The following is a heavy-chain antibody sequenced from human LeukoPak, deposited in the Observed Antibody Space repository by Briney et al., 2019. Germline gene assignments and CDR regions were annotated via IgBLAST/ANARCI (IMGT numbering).Heavy chain of an antibody. CDR1: GFTFSTYW. J-gene: IGHJ4*02. V-gene: IGHV3-7*05. CDR2: INQDGSEK. D-gene: IGHD2-2*01. Sequence: PGGSLRLSCAASGFTFSTYWMHWVRQAPGEGLEWVANINQDGSEKYYVDSVKGRFTISRDNAKNSLYLQMNSLRAEDTAVYYCARDIVPPGIFWDYWGQGTLVTVSS. CDR3: ARDIVPPGIFWDY.